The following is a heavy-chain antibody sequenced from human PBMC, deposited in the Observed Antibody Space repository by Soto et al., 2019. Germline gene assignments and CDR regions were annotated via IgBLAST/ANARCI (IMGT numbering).Heavy chain of an antibody. CDR2: IRSKAYGGTT. D-gene: IGHD3-22*01. Sequence: KTGGSLRLSCTASGFTFGDYAMSWFRQAPGKGLEWVGFIRSKAYGGTTEYAASVKGRFTISRDDSKSIAYLQMNSLKTEDTAVYYCTRDSSGYNTRLNYYGMDVWGQGTTVTVSS. CDR3: TRDSSGYNTRLNYYGMDV. V-gene: IGHV3-49*05. J-gene: IGHJ6*02. CDR1: GFTFGDYA.